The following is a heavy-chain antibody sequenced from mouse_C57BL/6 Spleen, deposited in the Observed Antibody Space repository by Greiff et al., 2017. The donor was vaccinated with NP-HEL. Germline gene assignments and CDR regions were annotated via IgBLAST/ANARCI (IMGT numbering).Heavy chain of an antibody. Sequence: QVQLKQSGPGLVQPSQSLSITCTVSGFSLTSSGVHWVRQSPGKGLEWLGVICSGGSTDYNAAFISRLSISKDNSKSQVFFKMNSLQADDTAIYYCATSYGSSSDWYFGVWGTVTTVTVSS. CDR1: GFSLTSSG. J-gene: IGHJ1*03. D-gene: IGHD1-1*01. CDR3: ATSYGSSSDWYFGV. V-gene: IGHV2-2*01. CDR2: ICSGGST.